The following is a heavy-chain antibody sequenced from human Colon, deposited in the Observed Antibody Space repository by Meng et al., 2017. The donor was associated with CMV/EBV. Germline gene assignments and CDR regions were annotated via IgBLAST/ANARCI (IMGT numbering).Heavy chain of an antibody. CDR3: ARVWRGRWFAP. CDR1: GFTFTDHY. J-gene: IGHJ5*02. CDR2: IRNKANSYTT. V-gene: IGHV3-72*01. Sequence: AASGFTFTDHYMDWVRLAPGKGLDWVGRIRNKANSYTTEYAASVKGRFTISRDDSKNSVYLQMNSLKTEDTAVYYCARVWRGRWFAPWGQGTLVTVSS. D-gene: IGHD2-21*01.